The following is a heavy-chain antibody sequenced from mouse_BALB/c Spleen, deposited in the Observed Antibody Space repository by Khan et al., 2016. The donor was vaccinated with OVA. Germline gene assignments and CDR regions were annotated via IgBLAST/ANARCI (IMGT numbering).Heavy chain of an antibody. CDR1: GYSITSDYA. CDR3: ARIYGGDFDY. J-gene: IGHJ2*01. CDR2: ISYSGNT. D-gene: IGHD1-1*01. V-gene: IGHV3-2*02. Sequence: VQLKESGPGLVKPSQSLSLTCTVTGYSITSDYAWNWIRQFPGNKLEWMGYISYSGNTKYNPSLKSRIPITRDTTKNQFFLQLNSVTTEDTATYYCARIYGGDFDYWGQGTTLTVSS.